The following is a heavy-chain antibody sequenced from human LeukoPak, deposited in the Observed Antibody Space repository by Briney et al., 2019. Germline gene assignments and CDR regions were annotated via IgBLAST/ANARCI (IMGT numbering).Heavy chain of an antibody. V-gene: IGHV3-23*01. Sequence: GGSLRLSCAFSGFTFTNYAMSWVRQTPGKGLEWISGITDSGRSSYFAGSVRGRFTISRDKSKNTLYLQMNSLRAEDTAFYFCAKDGGGNCYDPIDYWGQGILVTVSS. D-gene: IGHD2-21*01. CDR2: ITDSGRSS. CDR1: GFTFTNYA. J-gene: IGHJ4*02. CDR3: AKDGGGNCYDPIDY.